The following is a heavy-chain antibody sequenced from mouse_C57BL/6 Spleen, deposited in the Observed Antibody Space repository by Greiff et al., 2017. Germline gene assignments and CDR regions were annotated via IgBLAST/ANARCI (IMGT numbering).Heavy chain of an antibody. V-gene: IGHV1-69*01. CDR2: IDPSDSYT. CDR1: GYTFTSYW. J-gene: IGHJ4*01. CDR3: ARSGVCTILQGESAMGY. Sequence: QVQLQQPGAELVMPGASVKLSCKASGYTFTSYWMHWVKQRPGQGLEWIGEIDPSDSYTNYNQKFKGKYTLTVDKSSSAAYMQLSSLTSEDSAVYYCARSGVCTILQGESAMGYWGQGTSVTVSS. D-gene: IGHD2-12*01.